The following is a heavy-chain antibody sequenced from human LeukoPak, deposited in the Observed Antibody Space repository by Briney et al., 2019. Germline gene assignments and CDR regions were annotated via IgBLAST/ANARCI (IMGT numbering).Heavy chain of an antibody. V-gene: IGHV4-59*01. Sequence: PSETLSLTCTVSGGSISSYYWSWIRQPPGKGLEWIGYIYYSGSTNYNPSLKSRVTISVDTSKNQFSLKLSSVTAADTAVYYCARDSTPPLPGMVRGVRVSYYYYMDVWGKGTTVTVSS. CDR1: GGSISSYY. J-gene: IGHJ6*03. CDR2: IYYSGST. CDR3: ARDSTPPLPGMVRGVRVSYYYYMDV. D-gene: IGHD3-10*01.